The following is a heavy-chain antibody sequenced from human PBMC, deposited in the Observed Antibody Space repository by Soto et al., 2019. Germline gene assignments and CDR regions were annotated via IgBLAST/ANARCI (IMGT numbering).Heavy chain of an antibody. CDR1: GFTFTNYW. V-gene: IGHV3-74*01. Sequence: EVQLVESGGGLVQPGGSLRLSCAASGFTFTNYWMHWVRQVPGKGLVWVSRINSEGTRTTYADSVRGRFTISRDNAKNTLYLQMNSLRAEDTAVYYCATVATGSWDWFDPWGQGTLVTVSS. CDR2: INSEGTRT. CDR3: ATVATGSWDWFDP. J-gene: IGHJ5*02. D-gene: IGHD1-26*01.